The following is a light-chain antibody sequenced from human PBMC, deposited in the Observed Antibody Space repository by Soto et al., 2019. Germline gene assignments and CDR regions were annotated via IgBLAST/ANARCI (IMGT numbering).Light chain of an antibody. Sequence: EIVMTQSPATLSVSPGERATLSCRASQSVSSNLAWYHQKPGQAPRLLIYGASTRATGIPARFSGSGSGTEFTLTISSLQSEDCAIYYCQQYNNWPPITFGQGTRLEIK. J-gene: IGKJ5*01. CDR2: GAS. V-gene: IGKV3-15*01. CDR1: QSVSSN. CDR3: QQYNNWPPIT.